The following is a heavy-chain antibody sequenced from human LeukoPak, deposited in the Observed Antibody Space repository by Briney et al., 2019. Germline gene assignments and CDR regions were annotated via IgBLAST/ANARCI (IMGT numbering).Heavy chain of an antibody. Sequence: SETLSLTCTVSGGSISSYYWSWIQQPPGKGLEWIGYIYYSGSTNYNPSLKSRVTISVDTSKNQFSLKLSSVTAADTAVYYCARAVYSSSWYGEFDYWGQGTLVTVSS. D-gene: IGHD6-13*01. CDR2: IYYSGST. V-gene: IGHV4-59*01. CDR3: ARAVYSSSWYGEFDY. CDR1: GGSISSYY. J-gene: IGHJ4*02.